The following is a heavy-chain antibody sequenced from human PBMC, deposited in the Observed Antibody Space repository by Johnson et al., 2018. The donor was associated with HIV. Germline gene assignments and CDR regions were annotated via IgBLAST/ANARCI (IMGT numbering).Heavy chain of an antibody. CDR3: ARYSGGWQGLDAFDI. CDR1: GFTFSSYW. D-gene: IGHD6-19*01. Sequence: EAQLVEPRGGLVQPGGSLRLSCAASGFTFSSYWMHWVRQAPGKGPVWVSRINSDGSSTSYADSAKGRSPTSRDNAKNTLYLQMNSLRAEDTAVYYCARYSGGWQGLDAFDIWGQGTMVTVSS. J-gene: IGHJ3*02. CDR2: INSDGSST. V-gene: IGHV3-74*02.